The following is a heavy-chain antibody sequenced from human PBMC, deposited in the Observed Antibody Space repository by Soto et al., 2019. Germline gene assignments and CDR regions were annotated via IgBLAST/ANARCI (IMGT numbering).Heavy chain of an antibody. J-gene: IGHJ3*02. D-gene: IGHD3-10*01. Sequence: SETLSLTCTVSGGSISSSSYYWGWIRQPPGKGLDWIGSIYYTGRTYYNSSLESRVTISVDTSKNQFSLKLSSVTVADTAVFYCARHVYGSGVRDAFDIWGQGTMVTVS. V-gene: IGHV4-39*01. CDR3: ARHVYGSGVRDAFDI. CDR1: GGSISSSSYY. CDR2: IYYTGRT.